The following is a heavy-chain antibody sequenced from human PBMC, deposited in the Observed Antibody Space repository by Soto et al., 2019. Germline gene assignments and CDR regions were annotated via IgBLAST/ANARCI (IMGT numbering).Heavy chain of an antibody. V-gene: IGHV1-8*01. CDR3: ARMATFGSLNWFDP. D-gene: IGHD3-16*01. CDR1: GYSFTNND. CDR2: MNPGSGDT. J-gene: IGHJ5*02. Sequence: ASVKVSCQASGYSFTNNDVTWVRQATGQGLEWMGWMNPGSGDTGYAQKFQGRVTMTRDISIATAYMELSSLRSDDTAIYYCARMATFGSLNWFDPWGQGTLVTVSS.